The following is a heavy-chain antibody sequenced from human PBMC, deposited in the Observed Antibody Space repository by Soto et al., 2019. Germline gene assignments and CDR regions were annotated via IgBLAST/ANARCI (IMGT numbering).Heavy chain of an antibody. V-gene: IGHV3-23*01. J-gene: IGHJ4*02. Sequence: EVQLLESGGGFVQPGGSLGLSCAASGFPFSTYAMTWVRQAPGKGLEWVSLISGSGGSTYYADSVKGRFTISRDNSRDTLYLQMNTLRAEDTAVYYGAKVHGSGTYNNFPDYWGQGTLVTVSS. CDR2: ISGSGGST. CDR1: GFPFSTYA. CDR3: AKVHGSGTYNNFPDY. D-gene: IGHD3-10*01.